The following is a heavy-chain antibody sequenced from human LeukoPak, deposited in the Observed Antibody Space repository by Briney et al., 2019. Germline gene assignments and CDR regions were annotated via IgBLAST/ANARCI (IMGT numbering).Heavy chain of an antibody. Sequence: GGPLRLSCAASGFTFSSYALSWVRQAPGKGLEWVSAISGSGGSTYYADSVKGRFTISRDNSKNTLYLQMNSLRAEDTAVYYCAKARLRYFDYWGQGTLVTVSS. CDR3: AKARLRYFDY. J-gene: IGHJ4*02. CDR1: GFTFSSYA. D-gene: IGHD3-9*01. V-gene: IGHV3-23*01. CDR2: ISGSGGST.